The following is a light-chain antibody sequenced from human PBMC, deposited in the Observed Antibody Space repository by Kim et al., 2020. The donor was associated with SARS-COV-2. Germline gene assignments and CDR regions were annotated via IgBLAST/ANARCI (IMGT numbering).Light chain of an antibody. CDR3: QQRSNWPRT. J-gene: IGKJ1*01. CDR2: DAS. CDR1: QSISSS. Sequence: EIVLTQSPATLSLSPGERATLSCRASQSISSSLAWFQQKPGQAPRLLMYDASKRATGIPARFSGSGSGTDFTLTISSLEPEDFAVYYCQQRSNWPRTFGPGTKVEIK. V-gene: IGKV3-11*01.